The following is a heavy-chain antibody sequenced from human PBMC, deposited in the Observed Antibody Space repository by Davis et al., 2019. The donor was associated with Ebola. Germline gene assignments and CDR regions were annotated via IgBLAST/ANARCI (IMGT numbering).Heavy chain of an antibody. CDR3: AREDYDSSGYYRN. CDR1: GFTFSSYW. Sequence: GGSLRLSCAASGFTFSSYWMSWVRQAPGKGLEWVSAISGSGGSTYYADSVKGRFTISRDNSKNTLYLQMNSLRAEDMAVYYCAREDYDSSGYYRNWGQGTLVTVSS. CDR2: ISGSGGST. J-gene: IGHJ4*02. V-gene: IGHV3-23*01. D-gene: IGHD3-22*01.